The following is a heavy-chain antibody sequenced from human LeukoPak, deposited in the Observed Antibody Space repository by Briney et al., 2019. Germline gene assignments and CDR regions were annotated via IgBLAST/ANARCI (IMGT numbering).Heavy chain of an antibody. CDR3: ARDRYFDWQVSFDY. Sequence: GASVKVSCKASGGTFSSYAISRVRQAPGQGLEWMGRIIPILGIANYAQKFQGRVTITADKSTSTAYMELSSLRSEDTAVYYCARDRYFDWQVSFDYWGQGTLVTVSS. CDR1: GGTFSSYA. D-gene: IGHD3-9*01. J-gene: IGHJ4*02. CDR2: IIPILGIA. V-gene: IGHV1-69*04.